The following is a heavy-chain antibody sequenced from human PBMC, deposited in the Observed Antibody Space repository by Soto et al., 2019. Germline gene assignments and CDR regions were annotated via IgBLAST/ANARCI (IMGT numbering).Heavy chain of an antibody. Sequence: EVQLVESGGGLVQPGGSLRLSCAASGFTFSSYWMSWVRQAPGKGLEWVANIKQDGGEKYYVDSVKGRFTISRDNAKKSMYLQMNSMIAEDTAVYYCARALHYTVYGVADYWGQGTLVTGSS. CDR2: IKQDGGEK. J-gene: IGHJ4*02. D-gene: IGHD2-8*01. CDR1: GFTFSSYW. V-gene: IGHV3-7*05. CDR3: ARALHYTVYGVADY.